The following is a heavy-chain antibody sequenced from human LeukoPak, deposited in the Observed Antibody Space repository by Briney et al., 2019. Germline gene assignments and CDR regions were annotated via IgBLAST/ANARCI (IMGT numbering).Heavy chain of an antibody. D-gene: IGHD6-13*01. Sequence: ASVKVSCKASGYTFTSYGISWVRQAPGQGLEWMGWISAYNGNTNYAQKLQGRATMTTDTSTSTAYMELRSLRSDDTAVYYCAREPVLYSSSWYDSKTGHPFDPWGQGTLVTVSS. V-gene: IGHV1-18*01. CDR2: ISAYNGNT. CDR1: GYTFTSYG. J-gene: IGHJ5*02. CDR3: AREPVLYSSSWYDSKTGHPFDP.